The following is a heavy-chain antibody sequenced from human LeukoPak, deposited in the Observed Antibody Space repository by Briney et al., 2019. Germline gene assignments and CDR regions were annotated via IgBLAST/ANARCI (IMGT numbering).Heavy chain of an antibody. J-gene: IGHJ5*01. D-gene: IGHD3-10*01. Sequence: PGGSLRLSCAASGVTFSSHSMHWVRQAPTKALVWVSGISNDGTSTTYADSVKDRFTTSRDNAKNTLYLQMHSLRAEDTAVYSCARGWFGPDSCGQGTLVTVSS. V-gene: IGHV3-74*01. CDR3: ARGWFGPDS. CDR2: ISNDGTST. CDR1: GVTFSSHS.